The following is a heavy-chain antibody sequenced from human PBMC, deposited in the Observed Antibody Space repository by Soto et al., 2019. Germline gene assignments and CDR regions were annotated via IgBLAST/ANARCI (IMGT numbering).Heavy chain of an antibody. J-gene: IGHJ6*03. D-gene: IGHD3-3*01. CDR3: ARRNYDFWSGYYTYYYYYYMDV. V-gene: IGHV4-59*08. CDR2: IYYSGST. Sequence: PSETLSLTCTVSGGSISSYYWSWIRQPPGKGLEWIVYIYYSGSTNYNPSLKSRVTISVDTSKNQFSLKLSSVTAADTAVYYCARRNYDFWSGYYTYYYYYYMDVWGKGTTVT. CDR1: GGSISSYY.